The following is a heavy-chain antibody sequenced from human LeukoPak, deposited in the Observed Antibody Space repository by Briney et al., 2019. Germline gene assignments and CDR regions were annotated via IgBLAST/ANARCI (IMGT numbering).Heavy chain of an antibody. J-gene: IGHJ5*02. CDR1: GYTFTGYY. CDR2: INPNSGGT. Sequence: GASVKVSCKASGYTFTGYYLHWVRQAPGQGLEWMGWINPNSGGTNYAQKFQGRVTMTRDTSISTAYMELSRLRSDDTAVYYCAAERYDGHCCWFDPWGQGTLVTVSS. D-gene: IGHD4-17*01. CDR3: AAERYDGHCCWFDP. V-gene: IGHV1-2*02.